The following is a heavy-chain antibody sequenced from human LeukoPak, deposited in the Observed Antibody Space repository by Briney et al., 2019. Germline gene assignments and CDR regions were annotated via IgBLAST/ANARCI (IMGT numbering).Heavy chain of an antibody. J-gene: IGHJ6*02. CDR3: ATSYDSGAQIDYEDKDYYYYGMDV. V-gene: IGHV1-18*01. CDR2: ISAYNGNT. Sequence: ASVKVSCKASGYTFTSYGISWVRQAPGQGLEWMGWISAYNGNTNYAQKLQGRVTMTTDTSTSTAYMELRSLRSDDTAVYYCATSYDSGAQIDYEDKDYYYYGMDVWGQGSTVTVSS. CDR1: GYTFTSYG. D-gene: IGHD3-10*01.